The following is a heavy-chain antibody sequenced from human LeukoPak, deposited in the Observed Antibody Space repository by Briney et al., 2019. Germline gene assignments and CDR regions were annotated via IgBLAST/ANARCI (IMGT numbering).Heavy chain of an antibody. V-gene: IGHV4-38-2*02. CDR1: GYSISSGYY. J-gene: IGHJ4*02. D-gene: IGHD3-10*01. CDR3: AKTAKYYYGSETYYFFEY. CDR2: ISYTGST. Sequence: SETLSLTCTVSGYSISSGYYWGWIRQHPGNGLEWIGYISYTGSTTYNSSLKSRVTISLDTSQNQFSLKLTSVTPADTAVYYCAKTAKYYYGSETYYFFEYWGQGTPVTVSS.